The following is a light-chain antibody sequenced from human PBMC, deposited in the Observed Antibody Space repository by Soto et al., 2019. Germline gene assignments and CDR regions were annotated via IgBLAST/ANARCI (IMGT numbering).Light chain of an antibody. CDR1: QSIYNW. Sequence: DIPMTQSPSTLSAYVGARVTISYRASQSIYNWLAWYQQKPGRAPELLFYDASSLQSGVPSRFSGSGSATEFTLTISRLQTEYFATYDRQEYYSYWTVGQGTKVDIK. J-gene: IGKJ1*01. V-gene: IGKV1-5*01. CDR3: QEYYSYWT. CDR2: DAS.